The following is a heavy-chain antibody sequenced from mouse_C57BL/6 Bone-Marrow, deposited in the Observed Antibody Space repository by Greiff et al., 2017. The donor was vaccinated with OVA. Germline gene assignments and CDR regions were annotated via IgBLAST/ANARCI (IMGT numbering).Heavy chain of an antibody. J-gene: IGHJ4*01. D-gene: IGHD2-4*01. V-gene: IGHV1-54*01. CDR2: INPGSGGT. CDR1: GYSFTNYL. CDR3: ARMGDDYDYAMDY. Sequence: VQLQQSGAELVRPGTSVKVSCKASGYSFTNYLIEWVKQRPGQGLEWIGVINPGSGGTNYNEKFKGKATLTADKSSSTAYMQLSSLTSEDSAVYCCARMGDDYDYAMDYWGQGTSVTVSS.